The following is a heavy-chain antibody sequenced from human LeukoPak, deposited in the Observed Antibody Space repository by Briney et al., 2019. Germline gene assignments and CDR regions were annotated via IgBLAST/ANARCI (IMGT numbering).Heavy chain of an antibody. CDR2: ISAYNGNT. Sequence: ASVKVSCKASGYTFTSYGISWVRQAPGQGLEWMGWISAYNGNTNYAQKLQGRVTMTTDTSTSTAYMELRSLRSDDTAVYYCARDRFNEVAARPRSLGYWGQGTLVTVSS. CDR1: GYTFTSYG. D-gene: IGHD6-6*01. J-gene: IGHJ4*02. V-gene: IGHV1-18*01. CDR3: ARDRFNEVAARPRSLGY.